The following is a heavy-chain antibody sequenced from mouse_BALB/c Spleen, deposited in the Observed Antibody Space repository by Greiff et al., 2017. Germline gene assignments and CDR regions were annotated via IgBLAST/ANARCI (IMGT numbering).Heavy chain of an antibody. V-gene: IGHV1-9*01. Sequence: QVQLQQSGAELMKPGASVKISCKATGYTFSSYWIEWVKQRPGHGLEWIGEILPGSGSTNYNEKFKGKATFTADTSSNTAYMQLSSLTSEDSAVYYCARFKRTMITSFDYWGQGTTLTVSS. CDR1: GYTFSSYW. CDR3: ARFKRTMITSFDY. CDR2: ILPGSGST. J-gene: IGHJ2*01. D-gene: IGHD2-4*01.